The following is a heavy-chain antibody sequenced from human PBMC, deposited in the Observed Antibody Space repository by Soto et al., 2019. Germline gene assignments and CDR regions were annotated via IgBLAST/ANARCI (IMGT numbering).Heavy chain of an antibody. V-gene: IGHV1-46*03. D-gene: IGHD4-17*01. CDR1: GYTFTSYY. CDR2: INPSGGST. J-gene: IGHJ6*02. CDR3: ARKLQTPRTTVRGGMDV. Sequence: VASVKVSCKASGYTFTSYYMHWVRQAPGQGLEWMGIINPSGGSTSYAQKFQGRVTMTRDTSTSTVYMELSGLRSEDTAVYYCARKLQTPRTTVRGGMDVWGQGTTVTVSS.